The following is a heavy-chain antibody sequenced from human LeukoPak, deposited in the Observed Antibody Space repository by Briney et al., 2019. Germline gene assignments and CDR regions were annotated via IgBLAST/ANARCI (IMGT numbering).Heavy chain of an antibody. Sequence: SETLSLTCAVSGGSISSSNWWGWVRQPPGKGLEWIGDINHSGTTNYSPSLKSRVTISVDTSKNQFSLKLSSVTAADTAVFYCARRTGTYYYDSSGYSPWRYYFDYWGQGTLVTVSS. D-gene: IGHD3-22*01. CDR2: INHSGTT. CDR3: ARRTGTYYYDSSGYSPWRYYFDY. J-gene: IGHJ4*02. V-gene: IGHV4-4*02. CDR1: GGSISSSNW.